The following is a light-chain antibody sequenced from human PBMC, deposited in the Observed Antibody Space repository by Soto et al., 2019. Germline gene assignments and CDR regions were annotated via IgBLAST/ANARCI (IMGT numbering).Light chain of an antibody. J-gene: IGLJ3*02. V-gene: IGLV2-8*01. CDR1: SSDVGGYNY. CDR2: EVN. CDR3: LSHTGSRTL. Sequence: QSALTQPPSASGSPGQSVAISCTGTSSDVGGYNYVSWYQQHPGKAPKLMIYEVNKRPSGVPDRFSGSRSGNTASLTISGLQAEDEADYYCLSHTGSRTLFGGGTKLTVL.